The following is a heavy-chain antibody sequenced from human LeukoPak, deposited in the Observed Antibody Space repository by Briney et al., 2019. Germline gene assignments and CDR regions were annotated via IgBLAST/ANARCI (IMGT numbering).Heavy chain of an antibody. CDR2: IYYSGST. D-gene: IGHD3-10*01. J-gene: IGHJ4*02. V-gene: IGHV4-39*01. Sequence: SETLSLTCTVSGGSISSSSYYWGWIRQPPGKGLEWIGSIYYSGSTYYNPSLKSRVTISVDTSKNQFSLKLSSVTAADTAVYYCARRELFGEAFDYWGQGTLVTVS. CDR3: ARRELFGEAFDY. CDR1: GGSISSSSYY.